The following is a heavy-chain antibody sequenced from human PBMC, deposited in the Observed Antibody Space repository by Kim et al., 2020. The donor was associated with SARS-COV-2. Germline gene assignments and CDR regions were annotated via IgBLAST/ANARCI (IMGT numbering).Heavy chain of an antibody. CDR1: GGSISSYY. J-gene: IGHJ2*01. V-gene: IGHV4-59*08. Sequence: SETLSLTCTVSGGSISSYYWSWIRQPPGKGLEWIGYNYYSGSTNYNPSLKSRVTISVDTSKNQFSLKLSSVTAADTAVYYCARLGAVAGYWYFDLWGRGTLVTVSS. CDR2: NYYSGST. D-gene: IGHD6-19*01. CDR3: ARLGAVAGYWYFDL.